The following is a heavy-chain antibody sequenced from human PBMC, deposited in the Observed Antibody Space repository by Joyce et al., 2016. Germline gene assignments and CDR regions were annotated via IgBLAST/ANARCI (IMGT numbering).Heavy chain of an antibody. D-gene: IGHD4-17*01. J-gene: IGHJ4*02. V-gene: IGHV5-51*01. CDR1: GYSFTNYW. CDR2: IYPGDSDT. Sequence: EVQLVQSGAEVRKPGESLKISCKGSGYSFTNYWIGWVRQMPGKGLECMGIIYPGDSDTRYSPSFQGQVTISSDKSIRTAYLQWTSLKASDTAMYYCARHEGDYELGFDYWGQGTLLTVSS. CDR3: ARHEGDYELGFDY.